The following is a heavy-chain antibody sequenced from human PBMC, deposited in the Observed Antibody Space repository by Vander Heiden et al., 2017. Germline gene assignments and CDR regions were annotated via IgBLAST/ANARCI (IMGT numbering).Heavy chain of an antibody. CDR1: GFTFSNYE. Sequence: EVQLVESGGGLVQPGGSLRLSCAASGFTFSNYEMNWVRQAPGKGLEWVSYSSTSGRTTYYADSVKGRFTISRDNAQNSLFLQMNSLRAEDTALYYCARDPGRKGRVPFAFDIWGQGTMVTVSS. CDR3: ARDPGRKGRVPFAFDI. V-gene: IGHV3-48*03. CDR2: SSTSGRTT. J-gene: IGHJ3*02. D-gene: IGHD3-16*01.